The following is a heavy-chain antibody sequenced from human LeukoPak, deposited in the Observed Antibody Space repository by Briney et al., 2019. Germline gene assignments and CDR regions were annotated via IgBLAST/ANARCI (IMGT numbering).Heavy chain of an antibody. D-gene: IGHD6-13*01. Sequence: PSEALSLTCTVSGCSISSSSYYWGWIRQPPGKGLEWTGSIYYSGSTYYNPSLKSRVTIPVDTSKNPFSLKLSSVTAADTAVYYCARHLFRGSSWYLGWFDPWGQGTLVTVSS. J-gene: IGHJ5*02. CDR1: GCSISSSSYY. CDR2: IYYSGST. CDR3: ARHLFRGSSWYLGWFDP. V-gene: IGHV4-39*01.